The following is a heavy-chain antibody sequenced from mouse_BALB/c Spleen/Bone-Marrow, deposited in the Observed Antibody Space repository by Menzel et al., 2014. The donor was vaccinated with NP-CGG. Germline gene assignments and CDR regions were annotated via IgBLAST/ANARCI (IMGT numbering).Heavy chain of an antibody. J-gene: IGHJ4*01. V-gene: IGHV5-17*02. Sequence: EVQVVESGGGLVQPGGSRKLSCAASGFTFSSFGMHWVCQAPEKGLEWVAYISSGSSTIYYADTVKGRFTISRDNPKNTLFLQMTSLRSEDTAMYYCARSDGNYDYAMDHWGQGTSVTVSS. CDR3: ARSDGNYDYAMDH. CDR1: GFTFSSFG. CDR2: ISSGSSTI. D-gene: IGHD2-1*01.